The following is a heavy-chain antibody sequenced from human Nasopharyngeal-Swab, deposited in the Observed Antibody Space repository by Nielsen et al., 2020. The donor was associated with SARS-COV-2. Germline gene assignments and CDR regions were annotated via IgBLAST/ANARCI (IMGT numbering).Heavy chain of an antibody. J-gene: IGHJ5*02. CDR2: IRSKAYGGTT. D-gene: IGHD3-16*02. CDR3: TRSYDYVWGSYRKS. Sequence: VRQMPGKGLEWVGFIRSKAYGGTTEYAASVKGRFTISRDDSKSIAYLQMNSLKTEDTAVYYCTRSYDYVWGSYRKSWGQGTLGTVSS. V-gene: IGHV3-49*02.